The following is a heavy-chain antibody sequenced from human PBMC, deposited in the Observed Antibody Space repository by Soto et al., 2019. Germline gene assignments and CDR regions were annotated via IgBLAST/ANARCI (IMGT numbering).Heavy chain of an antibody. Sequence: QVQLQESGPGLVQPSQTLSLTCSVSGASMSRGGYYWNWIRQVPGKGLEWLGYIYHSGTMYKNPSLRNRLDMSVDASENRFALKLKSVTAADTAVYYCARGVPSAVTGGGDYFDSWGQGSLVTVSP. J-gene: IGHJ4*02. D-gene: IGHD2-2*01. V-gene: IGHV4-31*03. CDR1: GASMSRGGYY. CDR3: ARGVPSAVTGGGDYFDS. CDR2: IYHSGTM.